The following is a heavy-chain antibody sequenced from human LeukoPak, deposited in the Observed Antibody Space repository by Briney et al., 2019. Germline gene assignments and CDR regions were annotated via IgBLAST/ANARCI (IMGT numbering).Heavy chain of an antibody. J-gene: IGHJ2*01. CDR3: ARADYYDSSGYRQNWYFDL. CDR2: IYYSGST. D-gene: IGHD3-22*01. Sequence: SETLSLTCTVSGGSISSGGYYWSWIRQHPGKGLEWIGYIYYSGSTYYNPSLKRRVTISVDTSKNQFSLKLSSVTAADTAVYYCARADYYDSSGYRQNWYFDLWGRGTLVTVSS. V-gene: IGHV4-31*03. CDR1: GGSISSGGYY.